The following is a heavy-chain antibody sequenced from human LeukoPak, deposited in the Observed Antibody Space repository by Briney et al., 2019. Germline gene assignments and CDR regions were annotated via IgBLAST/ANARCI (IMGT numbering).Heavy chain of an antibody. V-gene: IGHV3-23*01. Sequence: PGGSLRLSCAASGFTFTSYAMNWVRQAPGKGLEWVSGISGSGDSAFYADSVKGRFTLSRDNSKNTVYLQMNNLRAEDTALYYCTKEPRTGYYPFDSWGQGTPVTVSS. CDR2: ISGSGDSA. CDR3: TKEPRTGYYPFDS. CDR1: GFTFTSYA. J-gene: IGHJ4*02. D-gene: IGHD3/OR15-3a*01.